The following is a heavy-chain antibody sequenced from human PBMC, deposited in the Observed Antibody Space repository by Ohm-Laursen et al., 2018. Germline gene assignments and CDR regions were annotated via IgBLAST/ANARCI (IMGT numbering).Heavy chain of an antibody. Sequence: SLRLSCAASGFTFSSYDMHWVRHATGKGLEWVSAIGTAGDTYYPGSVKGRFTISRENAKNSLYLQMNSLRAGDTAVYYCARAAGHGVPGDRYYYYGMDVWGQGTTVTVSS. V-gene: IGHV3-13*01. CDR1: GFTFSSYD. CDR2: IGTAGDT. CDR3: ARAAGHGVPGDRYYYYGMDV. D-gene: IGHD2-2*01. J-gene: IGHJ6*02.